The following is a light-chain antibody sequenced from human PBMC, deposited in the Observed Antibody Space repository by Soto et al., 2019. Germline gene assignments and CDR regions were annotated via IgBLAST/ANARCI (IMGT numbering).Light chain of an antibody. J-gene: IGLJ2*01. CDR3: QTWGTGIHVV. CDR1: SGHISYA. Sequence: QLVLTQSPSASAALGASVTLTCTLSSGHISYAIAWQQQQPEKGPRYLMKLDSDGSHTKGDAIPDRFSGSSSGAERYLTISSLQSEDEADYYCQTWGTGIHVVFGGGTKLTVL. V-gene: IGLV4-69*01. CDR2: LDSDGSH.